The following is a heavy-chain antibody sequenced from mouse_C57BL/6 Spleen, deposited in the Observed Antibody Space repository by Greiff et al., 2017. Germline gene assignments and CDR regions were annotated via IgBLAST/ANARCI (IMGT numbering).Heavy chain of an antibody. CDR1: GYAFSSSW. Sequence: QVQLKESGPELVKPGASVKISCKASGYAFSSSWMNWVKQRPGKGLEWIGRIYPGDGDTNYNGKFKGKATLTADKSSSTAYMQLSSLTSEDSAVYFCATTVVAPGGYWGQGTSVTVSS. CDR2: IYPGDGDT. V-gene: IGHV1-82*01. D-gene: IGHD1-1*01. J-gene: IGHJ4*01. CDR3: ATTVVAPGGY.